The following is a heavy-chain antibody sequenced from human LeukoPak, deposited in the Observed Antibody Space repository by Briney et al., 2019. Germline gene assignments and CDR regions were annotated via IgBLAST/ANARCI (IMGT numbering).Heavy chain of an antibody. CDR1: GGSISSSNW. V-gene: IGHV4-4*02. D-gene: IGHD3-22*01. CDR3: ARYHYYDSSGYFDY. CDR2: IYHSGST. Sequence: SETLSLTCAVSGGSISSSNWWSWVRQPPGKGLEWIGEIYHSGSTNYNPSLKSRVTMSVDTSKNQFSLKLSSVTAADTAVYYCARYHYYDSSGYFDYWGQGTLVTVSS. J-gene: IGHJ4*02.